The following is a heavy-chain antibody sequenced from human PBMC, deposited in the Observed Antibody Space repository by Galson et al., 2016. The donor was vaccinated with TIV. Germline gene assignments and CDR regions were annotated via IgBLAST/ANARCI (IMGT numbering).Heavy chain of an antibody. J-gene: IGHJ4*02. CDR2: ISYTGTET. CDR1: GVSFSIHG. CDR3: TTDPPILG. V-gene: IGHV3-23*01. D-gene: IGHD3-3*01. Sequence: SLRLSCAASGVSFSIHGMSWVRQAPGKGLEWVATISYTGTETYYPDSVKGRFTISRDTSKSTVYLQLNSLRREDTAIYYRTTDPPILGGGQGTLVTVSS.